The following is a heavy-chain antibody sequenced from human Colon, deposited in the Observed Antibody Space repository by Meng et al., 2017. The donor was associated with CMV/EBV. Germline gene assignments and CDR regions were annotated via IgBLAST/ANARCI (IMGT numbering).Heavy chain of an antibody. V-gene: IGHV3-21*05. Sequence: GGSLRLSCATSGFTFNTFSMIWVRLAPGKGLELIAYITPDKRDMYYADSVRGRFTVSRDNAKNSLYLQMNSLRAEGTAVYYCARDVNWSFDYWGQGILVTVSS. D-gene: IGHD1-20*01. CDR3: ARDVNWSFDY. CDR2: ITPDKRDM. J-gene: IGHJ4*02. CDR1: GFTFNTFS.